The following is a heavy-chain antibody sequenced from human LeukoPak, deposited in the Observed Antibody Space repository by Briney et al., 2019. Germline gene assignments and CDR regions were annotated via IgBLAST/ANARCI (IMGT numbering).Heavy chain of an antibody. V-gene: IGHV3-73*01. D-gene: IGHD3-10*01. CDR2: IRSKANSYAT. CDR3: TRRRYYGSDPKDYYYYYMDV. J-gene: IGHJ6*03. Sequence: PGGSLRLSCAASGFTFSGSAMHWVRQASGKGLEWVGRIRSKANSYATAYAASVKGRFTISRDDSKNTAYLQMNSLKTEDTAVYYCTRRRYYGSDPKDYYYYYMDVWGKGTTVTVSS. CDR1: GFTFSGSA.